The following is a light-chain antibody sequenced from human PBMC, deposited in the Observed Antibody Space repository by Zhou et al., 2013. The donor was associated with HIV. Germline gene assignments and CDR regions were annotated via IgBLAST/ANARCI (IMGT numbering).Light chain of an antibody. CDR1: QSLVHENGNTY. V-gene: IGKV2-24*01. CDR3: MQGLQTPPMYT. Sequence: DDVMTQTPLSSPVTLGQPASISCRSSQSLVHENGNTYLSWLQQRPGQPPRLLIYQVSNRISGVPDRFSGSGAGTDFTLKISRMEAEDVGVYYCMQGLQTPPMYTFGQGTKLEIK. CDR2: QVS. J-gene: IGKJ2*01.